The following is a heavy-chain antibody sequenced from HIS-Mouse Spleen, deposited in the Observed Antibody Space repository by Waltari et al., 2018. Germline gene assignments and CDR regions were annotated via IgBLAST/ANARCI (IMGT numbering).Heavy chain of an antibody. CDR2: ISYDGSNK. Sequence: QVQLVESGGGVVQPGRSLRLSCAASGFTFSSYGMHWVRPAPGKGLEWVAVISYDGSNKYYADSVKGRFTISRDNSKNTLYLQMNSLRAEDTAVYYCAKDRRYSANWGTCLDYWGQGTLVTVSS. V-gene: IGHV3-30*18. D-gene: IGHD7-27*01. CDR3: AKDRRYSANWGTCLDY. J-gene: IGHJ4*02. CDR1: GFTFSSYG.